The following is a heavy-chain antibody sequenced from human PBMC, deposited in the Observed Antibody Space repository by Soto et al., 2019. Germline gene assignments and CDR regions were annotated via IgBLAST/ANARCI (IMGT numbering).Heavy chain of an antibody. J-gene: IGHJ6*02. CDR1: GYTFTRYG. CDR2: ISGYNGDT. Sequence: ASVKVSCKASGYTFTRYGISWVRQAPVQGLEWMGWISGYNGDTNYAQKFQDRVSMTIDTSTGTAYMELRSLTSDDTAIYYCAKNGQPPYYYYGLDVWGQGTKVTVSS. D-gene: IGHD2-8*01. V-gene: IGHV1-18*01. CDR3: AKNGQPPYYYYGLDV.